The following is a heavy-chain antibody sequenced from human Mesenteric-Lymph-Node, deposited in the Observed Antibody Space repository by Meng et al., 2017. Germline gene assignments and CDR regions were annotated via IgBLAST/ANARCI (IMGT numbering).Heavy chain of an antibody. CDR3: ARVNPTNWFDP. V-gene: IGHV4-31*03. J-gene: IGHJ5*02. Sequence: QVQLQESGPGWVSPSQPRSLTCTVSGGSISSGGYYWSWIRQHPGKGLEWIGYIYYSGSTYYNPSLKSRVTISVDTSKNQFSLKLSSVTAADTAVYYCARVNPTNWFDPWGQGTLVTVSS. CDR1: GGSISSGGYY. CDR2: IYYSGST.